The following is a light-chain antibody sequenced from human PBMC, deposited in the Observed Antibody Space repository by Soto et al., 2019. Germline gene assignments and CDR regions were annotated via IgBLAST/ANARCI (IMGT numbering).Light chain of an antibody. V-gene: IGLV2-8*01. Sequence: QSVLTQPASASGSPGQSVAISCTGTSSDVGGYNYVSWYQQHPGKAPKLMIYEVNKRPSGVPDRFSGSKSGNTASLTVSGLQAEDEDDYSCSSYAGSSNVFGTGTKLTVL. CDR3: SSYAGSSNV. CDR1: SSDVGGYNY. CDR2: EVN. J-gene: IGLJ1*01.